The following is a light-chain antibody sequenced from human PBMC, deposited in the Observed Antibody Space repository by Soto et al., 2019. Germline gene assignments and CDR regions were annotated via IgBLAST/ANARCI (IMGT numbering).Light chain of an antibody. CDR1: QSVSSSD. CDR2: GAS. V-gene: IGKV3-20*01. J-gene: IGKJ1*01. CDR3: QQYGTSPPT. Sequence: VLTLSLGTLSLSPGERATLSCRARQSVSSSDLAFYQQKPGQAPRLLIAGASSRATGIPDRFSGSGSGTAFTLTIIRLEPEDFAVFYWQQYGTSPPTFGQGTNV.